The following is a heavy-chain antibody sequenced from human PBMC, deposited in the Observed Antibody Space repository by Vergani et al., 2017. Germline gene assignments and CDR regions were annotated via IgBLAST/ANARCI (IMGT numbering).Heavy chain of an antibody. CDR1: GGSISRDPHY. CDR3: ARDLSESGWCTFGH. V-gene: IGHV4-61*02. D-gene: IGHD3-16*01. CDR2: MYTDRST. J-gene: IGHJ4*02. Sequence: QVLLQESGPGLVKPSQTLSLTCSVSGGSISRDPHYWNWIRQSAEKGLEWIGRMYTDRSTTYNPSLTSRITISGDTSKNQFSLKLTSGSAADTAVYFCARDLSESGWCTFGHWGQGIPVTVSS.